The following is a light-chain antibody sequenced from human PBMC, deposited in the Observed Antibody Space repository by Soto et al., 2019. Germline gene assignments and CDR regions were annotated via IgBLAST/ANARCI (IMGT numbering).Light chain of an antibody. CDR2: AVS. V-gene: IGLV2-14*01. CDR3: CSLTTRDSHV. J-gene: IGLJ1*01. Sequence: HSVLTQPASVSGSPGQSITISCSGTSSDVGAHNLVSWYQQHPGRAPKLMIYAVSNRPSGVSNRFSGSKSGNTASLTISGLQAEDEADYYCCSLTTRDSHVFGTGTKVTVL. CDR1: SSDVGAHNL.